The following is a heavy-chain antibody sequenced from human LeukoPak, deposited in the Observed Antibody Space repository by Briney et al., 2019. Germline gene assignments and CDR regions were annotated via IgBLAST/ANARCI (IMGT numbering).Heavy chain of an antibody. CDR2: ISSSSSYI. CDR3: ARFPAVVTYYYYYGMDV. CDR1: GFTFSSYS. V-gene: IGHV3-21*01. J-gene: IGHJ6*02. D-gene: IGHD4-23*01. Sequence: GGSLRLSCAASGFTFSSYSMNWVRQAPGKGLEWVSSISSSSSYIYYADSVKGRFTISRDNAKNSLYLQMNSLRAEDTAVYYCARFPAVVTYYYYYGMDVWGQGTTVTVSS.